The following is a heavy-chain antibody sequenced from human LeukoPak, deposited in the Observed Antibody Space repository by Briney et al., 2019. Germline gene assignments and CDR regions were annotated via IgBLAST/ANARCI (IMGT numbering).Heavy chain of an antibody. CDR3: VSGSAVAGNMLPLGYYYYMDV. D-gene: IGHD6-19*01. CDR2: INPSGGST. V-gene: IGHV1-46*01. J-gene: IGHJ6*03. CDR1: GYTFTSYY. Sequence: ASVKVSCKASGYTFTSYYMHWVRQAPGQGLEWMGIINPSGGSTSYAQKFQGRVTMTRDMSTSTVYMELSSLRSEDTAVYYCVSGSAVAGNMLPLGYYYYMDVWGKGTTVTVSS.